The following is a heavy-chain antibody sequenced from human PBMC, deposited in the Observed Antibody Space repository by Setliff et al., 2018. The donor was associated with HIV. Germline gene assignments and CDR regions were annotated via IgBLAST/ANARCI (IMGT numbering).Heavy chain of an antibody. CDR3: ARDSEWGSYIFWTFDI. V-gene: IGHV1-18*01. CDR2: ISAYNGNT. CDR1: GYTFTSYG. D-gene: IGHD1-26*01. J-gene: IGHJ3*02. Sequence: GGSVKVSCKASGYTFTSYGISWVRQAPGQGLEWMGWISAYNGNTDYAQKLQGRVTMTTDTSTSTAYMELRSLRSDDTAVYYCARDSEWGSYIFWTFDIWGQGTMVTVSS.